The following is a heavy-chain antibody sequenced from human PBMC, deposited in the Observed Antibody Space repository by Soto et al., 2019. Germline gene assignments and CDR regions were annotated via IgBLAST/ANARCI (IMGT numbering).Heavy chain of an antibody. D-gene: IGHD3-22*01. CDR3: ATHRFNSYDDTVYYYFDY. Sequence: GASVKVSCKASGYSFTSYGISWVRQAPGQGPEWMGWISGHNGNTNHPQSLQGRVTMTTDTSRNTAYMELRSLRSDDTAVYYCATHRFNSYDDTVYYYFDYWGQGTRVTVSS. CDR1: GYSFTSYG. V-gene: IGHV1-18*04. J-gene: IGHJ4*02. CDR2: ISGHNGNT.